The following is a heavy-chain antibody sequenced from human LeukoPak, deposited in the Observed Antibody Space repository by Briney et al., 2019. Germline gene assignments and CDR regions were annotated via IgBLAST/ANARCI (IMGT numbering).Heavy chain of an antibody. CDR2: ISSSSSYI. CDR1: GLTFSSYS. V-gene: IGHV3-21*01. CDR3: ATPTGATADAFDI. J-gene: IGHJ3*02. D-gene: IGHD4-17*01. Sequence: GGSLRLSCAASGLTFSSYSMNWVRQAPGKGLERVSSISSSSSYIYYADSVKGRFTISRDNAKNSLYLQMNSLRAEDTAVYYCATPTGATADAFDIWGQGTMVTVSS.